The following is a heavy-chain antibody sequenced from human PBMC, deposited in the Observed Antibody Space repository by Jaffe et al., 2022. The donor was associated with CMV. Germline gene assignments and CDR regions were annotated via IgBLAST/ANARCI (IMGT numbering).Heavy chain of an antibody. CDR1: GFTFSSYA. D-gene: IGHD6-13*01. CDR3: AKDGSDSSSWPEEVYYFDY. CDR2: ISGSGGST. Sequence: EVQLVESGGGLVQPGGSLRLSCAASGFTFSSYAMSWVRQAPGKGLEWVSAISGSGGSTYYADSVKGRFTISRDNSKNTLYLQMNSLRAEDTAVYYCAKDGSDSSSWPEEVYYFDYWGQGTLVTVSS. V-gene: IGHV3-23*04. J-gene: IGHJ4*02.